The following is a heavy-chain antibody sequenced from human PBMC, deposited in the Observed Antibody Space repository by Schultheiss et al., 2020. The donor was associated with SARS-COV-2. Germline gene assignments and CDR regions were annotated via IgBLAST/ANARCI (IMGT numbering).Heavy chain of an antibody. CDR3: ARDWEHYYEDAFDI. CDR1: GGTFSSYA. D-gene: IGHD3-22*01. Sequence: SVKVSCKASGGTFSSYAISWVRQAPGQGLEWMGGIIPIFGTANYAQKFQGRVTITADKSTSTAYMELSSLRSEDTAVYYCARDWEHYYEDAFDIWGQGTMVTVSS. V-gene: IGHV1-69*06. CDR2: IIPIFGTA. J-gene: IGHJ3*02.